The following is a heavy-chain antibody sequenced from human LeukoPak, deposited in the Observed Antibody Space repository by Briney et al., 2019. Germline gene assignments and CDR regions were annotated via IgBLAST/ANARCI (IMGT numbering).Heavy chain of an antibody. D-gene: IGHD2/OR15-2a*01. V-gene: IGHV3-23*01. Sequence: GGSPRLSCAASGVIISSYAMSWVRQAPGKGLEWVSAINGRGDNTYYADFVKGRFTISRDNSKSTVYLQMNSLRTEDTAVYYCAKDRVSPGFNWFDPWGQGTLVTVSS. J-gene: IGHJ5*02. CDR1: GVIISSYA. CDR3: AKDRVSPGFNWFDP. CDR2: INGRGDNT.